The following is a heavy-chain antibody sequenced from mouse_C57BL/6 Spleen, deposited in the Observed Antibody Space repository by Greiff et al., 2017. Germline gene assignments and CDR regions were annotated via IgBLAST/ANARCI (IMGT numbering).Heavy chain of an antibody. CDR1: GFSFNTYA. J-gene: IGHJ3*01. V-gene: IGHV10-1*01. CDR2: IRSKSNNYAT. D-gene: IGHD2-1*01. CDR3: VRHHIYYGNFAY. Sequence: EVQLVESGGGLVQPKGSLKLSCAASGFSFNTYAMNWVRQAPGKGLEWVARIRSKSNNYATYYADSVKDRFTISIADSESMLYLQMNKLKTEDTAMYYCVRHHIYYGNFAYWGQGTLVTVSA.